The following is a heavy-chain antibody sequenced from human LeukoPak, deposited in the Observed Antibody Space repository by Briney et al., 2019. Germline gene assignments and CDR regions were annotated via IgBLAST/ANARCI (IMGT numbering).Heavy chain of an antibody. CDR1: GYTFTGYY. V-gene: IGHV7-4-1*02. D-gene: IGHD2-15*01. Sequence: GASAKVSCKASGYTFTGYYMHWVRQAPGQGLEWMGWINTNTGNPTYAQGFTGRFVFSLDTSVSTAYLQISSLKAEDTAVYYCARARPIVVVVAATPSWFDPWGQGTLVTVSS. CDR3: ARARPIVVVVAATPSWFDP. J-gene: IGHJ5*02. CDR2: INTNTGNP.